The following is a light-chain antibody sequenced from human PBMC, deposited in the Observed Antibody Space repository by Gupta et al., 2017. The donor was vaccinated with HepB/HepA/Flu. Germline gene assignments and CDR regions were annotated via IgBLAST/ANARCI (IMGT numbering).Light chain of an antibody. V-gene: IGKV1-39*01. J-gene: IGKJ3*01. Sequence: DIHMTHSPSSLSASVGDRVTITCRASQSISSYLNWYQQKPGKAPKLLIYAASSWQSGVPSRFSGSGSGTDFTLTISSLQPEDFATYYCQQSYSTPLTFGPGTKVDIK. CDR1: QSISSY. CDR2: AAS. CDR3: QQSYSTPLT.